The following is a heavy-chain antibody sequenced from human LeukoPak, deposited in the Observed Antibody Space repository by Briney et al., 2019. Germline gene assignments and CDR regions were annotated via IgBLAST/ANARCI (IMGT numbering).Heavy chain of an antibody. CDR1: GFTFSSYG. CDR2: IYYSGST. V-gene: IGHV4-39*01. Sequence: GSLRLSCAASGFTFSSYGMHWVRQPPGKGLEWIGSIYYSGSTYQNPSLRSRVTISVDTSKKQCSLKLSSVTAADTAVYYCARGSGTFYYDSSGYLNWFDPWGQGTLVTVSS. J-gene: IGHJ5*02. CDR3: ARGSGTFYYDSSGYLNWFDP. D-gene: IGHD3-22*01.